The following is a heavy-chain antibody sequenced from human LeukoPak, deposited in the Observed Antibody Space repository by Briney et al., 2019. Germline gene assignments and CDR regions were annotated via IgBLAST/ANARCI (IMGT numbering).Heavy chain of an antibody. CDR2: IHYSGHT. CDR3: ARQQLPDGTYYFDY. V-gene: IGHV4-59*01. CDR1: GGSISNYY. Sequence: SQTLSLTCTVSGGSISNYYWSWIRQPPGKGLEWIAYIHYSGHTNYNPSLKSRVTISLDTSKNQFSLKLTSVTAADTALYYCARQQLPDGTYYFDYWGQGTLVTVSS. D-gene: IGHD6-13*01. J-gene: IGHJ4*02.